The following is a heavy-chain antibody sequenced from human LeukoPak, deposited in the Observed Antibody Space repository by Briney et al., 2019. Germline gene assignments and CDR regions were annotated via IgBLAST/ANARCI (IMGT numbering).Heavy chain of an antibody. CDR3: ARLGYCSSTSCAGADAFDI. Sequence: PSETLSLTCTVSGGSISSSSYYWGWIRQPPGKGLEWIGSIYYSGSTYYNPSLKSRVTISVDTSKNQFSLKLSSVTAADTAVYYCARLGYCSSTSCAGADAFDIWGQGTMVTVSS. CDR2: IYYSGST. V-gene: IGHV4-39*01. J-gene: IGHJ3*02. D-gene: IGHD2-2*01. CDR1: GGSISSSSYY.